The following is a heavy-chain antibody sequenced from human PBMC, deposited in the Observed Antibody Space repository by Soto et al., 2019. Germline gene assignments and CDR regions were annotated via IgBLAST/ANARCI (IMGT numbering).Heavy chain of an antibody. Sequence: SETLSLTCTVSGGSISSSSYYWGWIRQPPGKGLEWIGYIYHSGSTYYNPSLKSRVTISVDRSKNQFSLKLSSVTAADTAVYYCARALKDPIMAHHAFDIWGQGTMVTVSS. D-gene: IGHD2-15*01. CDR3: ARALKDPIMAHHAFDI. CDR2: IYHSGST. V-gene: IGHV4-39*07. J-gene: IGHJ3*02. CDR1: GGSISSSSYY.